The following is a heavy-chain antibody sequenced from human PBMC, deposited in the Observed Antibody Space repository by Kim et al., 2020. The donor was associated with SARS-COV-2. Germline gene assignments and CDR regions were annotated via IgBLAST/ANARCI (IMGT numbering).Heavy chain of an antibody. CDR1: GGSASGYY. J-gene: IGHJ5*02. CDR3: ARGRVAAAGTGWFDR. V-gene: IGHV4-34*01. D-gene: IGHD6-13*01. CDR2: INHSGST. Sequence: SETLSLTCAVYGGSASGYYWSWIRQPPGKGLEWIGEINHSGSTNYNPSLKSRVTISVDTSKNQFSLNLSSVTAADTAVYYCARGRVAAAGTGWFDRWGEG.